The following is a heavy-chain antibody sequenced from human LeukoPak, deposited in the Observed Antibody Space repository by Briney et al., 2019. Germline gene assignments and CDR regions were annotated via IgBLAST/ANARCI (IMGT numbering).Heavy chain of an antibody. V-gene: IGHV3-23*01. J-gene: IGHJ4*02. D-gene: IGHD3-22*01. Sequence: GRSLRLSCAASGFTFSTYAMHWVRQPPGKGLEWVSAISGSGGATYHADADSVKGRFIISRDNSKTTLYLQINSLRVEDTAVYDCARDKYNYNSSGHFDYWGQGTLVTVSS. CDR3: ARDKYNYNSSGHFDY. CDR2: ISGSGGAT. CDR1: GFTFSTYA.